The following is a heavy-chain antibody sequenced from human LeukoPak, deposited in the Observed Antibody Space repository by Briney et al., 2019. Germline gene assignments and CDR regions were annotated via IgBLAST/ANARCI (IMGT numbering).Heavy chain of an antibody. CDR3: ARFIAAPYYFDY. CDR1: GFTFDDYG. D-gene: IGHD6-13*01. J-gene: IGHJ4*02. Sequence: GGSLRLSCAASGFTFDDYGMSWVRQAPGKGLEWVSFISSSRSYIYYADSVKGRFTISRGNAKNSLYLQMNSLGAEDTAVYYCARFIAAPYYFDYWGRGTLVTVSS. V-gene: IGHV3-21*01. CDR2: ISSSRSYI.